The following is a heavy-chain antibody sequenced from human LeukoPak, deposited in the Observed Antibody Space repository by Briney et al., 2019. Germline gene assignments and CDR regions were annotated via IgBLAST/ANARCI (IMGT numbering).Heavy chain of an antibody. CDR1: GGSISSYY. CDR2: IYYSGST. J-gene: IGHJ4*02. D-gene: IGHD3-3*01. V-gene: IGHV4-59*01. CDR3: ASWRGSLFDY. Sequence: SETLSLTCTVSGGSISSYYWSWIRQPPGKGLEWIGYIYYSGSTNYNPSLKSRVTISVDTSKNQFSLKLSSVTAADTAVYCCASWRGSLFDYWGQGTLVTVSS.